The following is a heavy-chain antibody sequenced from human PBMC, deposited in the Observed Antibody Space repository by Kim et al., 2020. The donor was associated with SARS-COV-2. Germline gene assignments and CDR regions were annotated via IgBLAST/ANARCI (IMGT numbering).Heavy chain of an antibody. V-gene: IGHV3-48*03. Sequence: GGSLRLSCAASGFTFSSYEMNWVRQAPGKGLEWVSYISGGGSTKYYADSVKGRFTVSRDNDKNSLYLQMDSLRAEDTAVYYCARDGAGGLSYIDYWGQGALVTVSS. J-gene: IGHJ4*02. CDR1: GFTFSSYE. CDR2: ISGGGSTK. CDR3: ARDGAGGLSYIDY. D-gene: IGHD3-16*01.